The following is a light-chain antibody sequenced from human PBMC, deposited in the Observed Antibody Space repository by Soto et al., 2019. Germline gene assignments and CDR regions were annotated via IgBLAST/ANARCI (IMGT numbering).Light chain of an antibody. V-gene: IGKV1-5*03. CDR2: KAS. CDR1: QSIRSW. J-gene: IGKJ2*01. CDR3: QQYNSYPPYT. Sequence: DIQMTQSPSTLSASVGDRVTITCRASQSIRSWLAWYQQKAGKAPKLLIYKASSLESGVPARFSGSGSGTEFTLTISSLQPDDFATYYCQQYNSYPPYTFGQGTKLEIK.